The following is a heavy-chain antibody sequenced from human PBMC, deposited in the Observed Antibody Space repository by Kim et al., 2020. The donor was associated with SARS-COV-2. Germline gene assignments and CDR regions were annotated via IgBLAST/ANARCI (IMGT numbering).Heavy chain of an antibody. J-gene: IGHJ4*02. CDR3: ARIEVPGFFDY. CDR1: GFSFGRYW. Sequence: GGSLRLSCAASGFSFGRYWMTWVRQAPGKGLEWVAYIKRDGSEEDYLDSVEGRFAISRDNAKNSLYLQMNSLRVDDTAVYYCARIEVPGFFDYWGQGSLVTVSS. CDR2: IKRDGSEE. V-gene: IGHV3-7*01.